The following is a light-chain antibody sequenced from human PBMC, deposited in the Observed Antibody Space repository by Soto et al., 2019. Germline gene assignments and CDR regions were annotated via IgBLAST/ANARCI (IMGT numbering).Light chain of an antibody. Sequence: EIVLTQSPATLSLSPGERATLSCRASQSVSSYLAWYQQKPGHAPRLLIYDASNRATGIPARFSGSGSGTDFTLTISSLEPEDFAVYYCQQRSNWPGTFGGGTKVEIK. J-gene: IGKJ4*01. V-gene: IGKV3-11*01. CDR2: DAS. CDR3: QQRSNWPGT. CDR1: QSVSSY.